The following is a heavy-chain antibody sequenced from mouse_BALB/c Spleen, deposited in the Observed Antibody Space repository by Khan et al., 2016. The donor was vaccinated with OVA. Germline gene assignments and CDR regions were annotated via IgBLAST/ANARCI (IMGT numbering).Heavy chain of an antibody. J-gene: IGHJ3*01. CDR1: GYTFTDFA. CDR2: ISTYYGDV. CDR3: REGGGKSRFAY. D-gene: IGHD1-1*02. V-gene: IGHV1S137*01. Sequence: QVQLKESGAELVRPGVSVRISCKGSGYTFTDFAMHWVKQSHAKSLEWLGVISTYYGDVDYNHKFRDKATMTVDKSSSTAYMELAGLTSEDSAIYYCREGGGKSRFAYWGQGTLVTVSA.